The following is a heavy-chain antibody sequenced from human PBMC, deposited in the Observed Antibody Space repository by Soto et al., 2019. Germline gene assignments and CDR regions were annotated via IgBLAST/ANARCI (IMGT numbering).Heavy chain of an antibody. CDR2: IYYSGST. J-gene: IGHJ4*02. Sequence: PSETLSLTCTVSGGSISSGGYYWSWIRQHPXKGLEWIGYIYYSGSTYYNPSLKSRVTISVDTSKNQFSLKLSSVTAADTAVYYCARDLKYDFWSGPIFDYWGQGTLVTVSS. CDR1: GGSISSGGYY. D-gene: IGHD3-3*01. V-gene: IGHV4-31*03. CDR3: ARDLKYDFWSGPIFDY.